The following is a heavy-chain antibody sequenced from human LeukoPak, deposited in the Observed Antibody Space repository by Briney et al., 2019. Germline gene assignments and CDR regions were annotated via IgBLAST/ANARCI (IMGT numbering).Heavy chain of an antibody. J-gene: IGHJ5*02. D-gene: IGHD6-19*01. CDR2: IYYSGST. Sequence: SGTLSLTCTVSGGSISSYHWGWIRQPPGKGLEWIGYIYYSGSTNYHPSLKSRVTISVDTSKNQFSLKVNSVTAADTAVYYCARVVAGRRFDPWGQGTLVTVSS. CDR1: GGSISSYH. V-gene: IGHV4-59*01. CDR3: ARVVAGRRFDP.